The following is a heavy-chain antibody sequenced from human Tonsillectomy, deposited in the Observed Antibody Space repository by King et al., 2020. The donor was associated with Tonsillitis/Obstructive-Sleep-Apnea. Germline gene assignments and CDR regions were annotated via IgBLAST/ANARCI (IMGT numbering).Heavy chain of an antibody. Sequence: QLQESGPGLVKTSQTLSLTCTVSGASISSGAYSWSWIRQHPGKGLEWIGYIHYSGTTYYNPSLKSLVTISGDTSRNQFSLNLTSVTAADTAVYYCATYGDYTSYVVEIWGQGTVVTVSS. CDR2: IHYSGTT. CDR3: ATYGDYTSYVVEI. V-gene: IGHV4-31*01. J-gene: IGHJ3*02. D-gene: IGHD4-17*01. CDR1: GASISSGAYS.